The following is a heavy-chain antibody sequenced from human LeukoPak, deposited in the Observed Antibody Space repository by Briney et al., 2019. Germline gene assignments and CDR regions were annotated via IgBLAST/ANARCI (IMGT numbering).Heavy chain of an antibody. CDR3: AREANSEYYFDY. CDR2: IKQDGSDK. CDR1: GFTFSSYC. V-gene: IGHV3-7*03. D-gene: IGHD5-18*01. Sequence: GGSLRLSCAASGFTFSSYCMIWVRQAPGKRRECVANIKQDGSDKYYVDSVKGRFTISRDNAKNSLYLQMNSLRAKDTAVYYCAREANSEYYFDYWGQGTLVTVSS. J-gene: IGHJ4*02.